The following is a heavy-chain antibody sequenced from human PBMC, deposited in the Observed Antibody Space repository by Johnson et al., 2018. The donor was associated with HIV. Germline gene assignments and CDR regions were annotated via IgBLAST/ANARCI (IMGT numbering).Heavy chain of an antibody. Sequence: VQLVESGGGVVRPGGSLRVSCAASGFTFDDYGMSWVRQAPGKGLEWVSGINWNGGTTGYTDSVKGRFTISRDNAKNSLYLQMNSLRAEDTAVYYCARDWVIGDAFDIWGQGTKVTVSS. CDR2: INWNGGTT. D-gene: IGHD2-21*01. CDR3: ARDWVIGDAFDI. CDR1: GFTFDDYG. V-gene: IGHV3-20*04. J-gene: IGHJ3*02.